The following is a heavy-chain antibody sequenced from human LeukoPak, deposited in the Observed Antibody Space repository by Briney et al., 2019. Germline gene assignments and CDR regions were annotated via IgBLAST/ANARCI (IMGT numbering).Heavy chain of an antibody. D-gene: IGHD6-19*01. CDR1: GGSISSYY. CDR2: IYYSGST. CDR3: ARAVYSSGPLPYEYYYGMDV. Sequence: PSETLSLTCTVSGGSISSYYWSWIRQPPGKGLEWIGYIYYSGSTNYNPSLKSRVTISIDTSKNQFSLKLSSVTAADTAVYYCARAVYSSGPLPYEYYYGMDVWGKGTTVTVSS. V-gene: IGHV4-59*01. J-gene: IGHJ6*04.